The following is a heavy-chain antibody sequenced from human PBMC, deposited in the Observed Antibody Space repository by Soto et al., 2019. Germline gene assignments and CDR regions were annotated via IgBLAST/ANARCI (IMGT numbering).Heavy chain of an antibody. J-gene: IGHJ4*02. CDR2: IYYSGST. D-gene: IGHD2-15*01. CDR1: GGSISSSSYY. Sequence: QLQLQESGPGLVKPSETLSLTCTVSGGSISSSSYYWGWIRQPPGKGLEWIGSIYYSGSTYYNPSLKSRVTISVDTSKNQFSLKLSSVTAADTAVYYCASPARYCSGGSCYYDYWGQGTLVTVSS. V-gene: IGHV4-39*01. CDR3: ASPARYCSGGSCYYDY.